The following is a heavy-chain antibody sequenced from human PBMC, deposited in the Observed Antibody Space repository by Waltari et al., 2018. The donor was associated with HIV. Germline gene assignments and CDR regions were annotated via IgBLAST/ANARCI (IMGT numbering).Heavy chain of an antibody. D-gene: IGHD3-3*01. J-gene: IGHJ4*02. Sequence: EVQLVESGGGLVQPGESLRLSCAASAFAFSVPAIHWVRQASGKGLEWVAHIRSRANNYATAYAASVKGRFTISRDDSKNTAYLQMNSLKTEDTAVYYCTRQGSMFGEDYWGQGALVTVTS. CDR3: TRQGSMFGEDY. V-gene: IGHV3-73*02. CDR1: AFAFSVPA. CDR2: IRSRANNYAT.